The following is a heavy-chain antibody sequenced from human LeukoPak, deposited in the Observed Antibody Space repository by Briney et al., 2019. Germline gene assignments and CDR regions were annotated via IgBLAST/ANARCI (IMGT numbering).Heavy chain of an antibody. V-gene: IGHV4-34*01. CDR2: INHSEST. D-gene: IGHD3-3*01. J-gene: IGHJ5*02. CDR1: GGSFSGYY. CDR3: ARSTNYDFWSGYYQEFDP. Sequence: SETLSLTCAVYGGSFSGYYWSGLRHPPGKGREWIGEINHSESTNYNPSLKSRVTISVDTSKNQFSLKLSSVTAADTAVYYCARSTNYDFWSGYYQEFDPWGQGTLVTVSS.